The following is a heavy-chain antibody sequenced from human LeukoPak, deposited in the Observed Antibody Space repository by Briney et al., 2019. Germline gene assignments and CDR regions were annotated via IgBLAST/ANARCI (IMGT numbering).Heavy chain of an antibody. J-gene: IGHJ4*02. CDR1: GGTFRDYH. V-gene: IGHV4-34*01. Sequence: TASETLSLTCAVYGGTFRDYHWSWIRQPPGKGLEWIGEVNYSGSTIYNPSLKSRVTISVDTSKKQFSLIVKSVTVADTAVYLCARRSVNTAMVDFDYWGQGTLVTVSS. D-gene: IGHD5-18*01. CDR3: ARRSVNTAMVDFDY. CDR2: VNYSGST.